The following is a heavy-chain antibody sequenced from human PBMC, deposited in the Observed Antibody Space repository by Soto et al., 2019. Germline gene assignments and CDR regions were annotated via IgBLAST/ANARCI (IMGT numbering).Heavy chain of an antibody. CDR1: GGSISSYY. CDR2: IYYSGST. V-gene: IGHV4-59*08. CDR3: ARQGRNETLDY. J-gene: IGHJ4*02. Sequence: SDTLSLTCTVSGGSISSYYWSWIRQPPGKGLEWIGYIYYSGSTNYNPSLKSRVTISVDTSKNQFSLKLSSVTAADTAVYYCARQGRNETLDYWGQGTLVTVSS.